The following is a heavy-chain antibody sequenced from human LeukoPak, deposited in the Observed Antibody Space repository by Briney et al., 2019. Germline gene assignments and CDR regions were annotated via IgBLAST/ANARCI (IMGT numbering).Heavy chain of an antibody. D-gene: IGHD1-26*01. Sequence: PSETLSLTCTVSGGSISSSGYYWGWIRQPPGKGLEWIASIYYSGSTYYNPSLKSRVTIPVDTSKNHLSLKLSSLTAADTAVYYCARHEYSGSYYGLSWFDPWGQGTLVTVSS. J-gene: IGHJ5*02. CDR1: GGSISSSGYY. CDR3: ARHEYSGSYYGLSWFDP. CDR2: IYYSGST. V-gene: IGHV4-39*01.